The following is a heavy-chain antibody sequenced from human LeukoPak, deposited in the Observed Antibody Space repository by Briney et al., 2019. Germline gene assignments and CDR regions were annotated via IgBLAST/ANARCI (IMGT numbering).Heavy chain of an antibody. CDR1: GYTFTGYY. CDR3: ARGGYYYDSSGDHAFDI. Sequence: ASVKVSCKASGYTFTGYYMHWVRQAPGQGLEWMGWINPNSGGTNYAQKFQGRVTMPRDTSISTAYMELSRLRSDDTAVYYCARGGYYYDSSGDHAFDIWGQGTMVTVSS. CDR2: INPNSGGT. D-gene: IGHD3-22*01. V-gene: IGHV1-2*02. J-gene: IGHJ3*02.